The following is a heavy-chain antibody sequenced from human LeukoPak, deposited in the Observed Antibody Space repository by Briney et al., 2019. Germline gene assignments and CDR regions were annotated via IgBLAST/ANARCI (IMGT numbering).Heavy chain of an antibody. CDR1: GDSISSSNW. Sequence: SETLSLTCAGSGDSISSSNWWSWVRQPPGKGLEWIGEIYHSGSTNYNPSLKSRVTISVDKSKNQFSLKLSSVTAADTAVYYCARAPGYSGYGFFDYWGQGTLVTVSS. J-gene: IGHJ4*02. CDR3: ARAPGYSGYGFFDY. D-gene: IGHD5-12*01. V-gene: IGHV4-4*02. CDR2: IYHSGST.